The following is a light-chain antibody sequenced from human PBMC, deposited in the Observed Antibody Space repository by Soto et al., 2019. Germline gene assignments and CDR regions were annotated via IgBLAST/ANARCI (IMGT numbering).Light chain of an antibody. CDR3: SSFTTISTLV. CDR1: SSDVGGYDY. Sequence: QSVLTQPASVSGSRGQSITISCTGSSSDVGGYDYVSWYQQHPGKAPKLIIYYVTNRPSGVSDRFSGSKSCNTASLTISGLQAEDEADYFCSSFTTISTLVFGGGTQLTVL. CDR2: YVT. J-gene: IGLJ2*01. V-gene: IGLV2-14*01.